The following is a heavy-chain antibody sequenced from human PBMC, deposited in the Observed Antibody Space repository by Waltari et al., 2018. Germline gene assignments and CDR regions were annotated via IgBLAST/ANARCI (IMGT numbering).Heavy chain of an antibody. V-gene: IGHV4-38-2*02. Sequence: QVQLQESGPGLVKPSETLSLTCAVSGYSISSGYYWGWIRQPPGKGLEWIGSIYHSGSTHYNPALKSRVTISVDTSKNQFSLKLSSVTAADTAVYYCARDHTILAAFDIWGQGTMVTVSS. J-gene: IGHJ3*02. CDR1: GYSISSGYY. D-gene: IGHD3-9*01. CDR3: ARDHTILAAFDI. CDR2: IYHSGST.